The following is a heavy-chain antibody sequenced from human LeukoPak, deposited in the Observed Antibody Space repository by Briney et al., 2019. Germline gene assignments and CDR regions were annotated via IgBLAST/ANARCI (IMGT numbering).Heavy chain of an antibody. CDR2: IYHSGNT. V-gene: IGHV4-38-2*02. CDR1: GYSISSGHY. J-gene: IGHJ4*02. CDR3: ARHGYIAVAGTVDY. Sequence: PSETLSLTCTVSGYSISSGHYWGWVRQPPGKGLEWIGSIYHSGNTYCNLSLKSRVTISVDTSKNQFSLNLSSVTAADTAVYYCARHGYIAVAGTVDYWGQGTLITVSS. D-gene: IGHD6-19*01.